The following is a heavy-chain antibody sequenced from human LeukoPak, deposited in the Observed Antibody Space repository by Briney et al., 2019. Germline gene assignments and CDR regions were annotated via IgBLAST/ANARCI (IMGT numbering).Heavy chain of an antibody. CDR1: GYSFTSYW. Sequence: GESLKISSQGPGYSFTSYWIGWVRQMPGKGLEWMGIIYPGDSDTRYSPSFQGQVTISADRSISTAYPQWSSLKASDTAMYYCASHGSGAGGRYYCYYGMDVWGQGTTVTVSS. V-gene: IGHV5-51*01. D-gene: IGHD3-10*01. CDR2: IYPGDSDT. CDR3: ASHGSGAGGRYYCYYGMDV. J-gene: IGHJ6*02.